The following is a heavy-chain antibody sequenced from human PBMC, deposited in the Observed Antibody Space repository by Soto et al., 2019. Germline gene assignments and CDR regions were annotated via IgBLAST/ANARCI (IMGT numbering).Heavy chain of an antibody. D-gene: IGHD4-17*01. CDR2: ISGSGGST. CDR3: AGKDYGDYIYGAFDI. V-gene: IGHV3-23*01. Sequence: GGSLRLSCAASGFTFTTYAMSWVRQAPGKGLEWVSTISGSGGSTYYADSVKGRFTISRDNSKNTLYLQMNSLRAEDTAVYYCAGKDYGDYIYGAFDIWGQGTMVTVSS. J-gene: IGHJ3*02. CDR1: GFTFTTYA.